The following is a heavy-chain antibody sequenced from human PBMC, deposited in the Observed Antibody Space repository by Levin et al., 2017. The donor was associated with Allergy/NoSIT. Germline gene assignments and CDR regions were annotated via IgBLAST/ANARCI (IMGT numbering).Heavy chain of an antibody. CDR3: AKSRANYDVKSAFDI. J-gene: IGHJ3*02. CDR2: ISGSGGST. V-gene: IGHV3-23*01. D-gene: IGHD5-12*01. Sequence: LSLTCAASGFTFSSYAMNWVRQAPGKGLEWVSAISGSGGSTYYADSVKGRFSISRDNSKNTLYLQMNSLRAEDTAVYYCAKSRANYDVKSAFDIWGQGTMVTVSS. CDR1: GFTFSSYA.